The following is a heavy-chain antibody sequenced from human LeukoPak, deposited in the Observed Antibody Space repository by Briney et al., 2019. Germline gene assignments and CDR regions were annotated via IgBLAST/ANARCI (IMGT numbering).Heavy chain of an antibody. CDR2: INAGNGNT. CDR1: GYTFTSYA. CDR3: ARTRQWLPPWFDP. J-gene: IGHJ5*02. V-gene: IGHV1-3*01. Sequence: ASVKVSCKAPGYTFTSYAMHWVRQAPGQRLEWMGWINAGNGNTKYSQKFQGRVTITRDTSASTAYMELSSLRSEDTAVYYCARTRQWLPPWFDPWGQGTLVTVSS. D-gene: IGHD6-19*01.